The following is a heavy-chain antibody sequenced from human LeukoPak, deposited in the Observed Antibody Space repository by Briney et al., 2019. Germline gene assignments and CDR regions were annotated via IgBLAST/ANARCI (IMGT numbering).Heavy chain of an antibody. V-gene: IGHV4-61*02. Sequence: PSETLSLTCTVSGGSISSGSYYWSWIRQPAGKGLEWIGRIYTSGSTNYNPSLKSRVTISVDTSKNQFSLKLSSVTAADTAVYYCARDRGTIFGVDYDPHYYMDVWGKGTTVTVSS. CDR3: ARDRGTIFGVDYDPHYYMDV. D-gene: IGHD3-3*01. CDR2: IYTSGST. J-gene: IGHJ6*03. CDR1: GGSISSGSYY.